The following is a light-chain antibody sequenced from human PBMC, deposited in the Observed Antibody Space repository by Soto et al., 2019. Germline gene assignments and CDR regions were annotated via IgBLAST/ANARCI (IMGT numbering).Light chain of an antibody. CDR3: KSYAGSNTYV. J-gene: IGLJ1*01. V-gene: IGLV2-8*01. CDR1: KSDIGVYDF. CDR2: EVV. Sequence: QSVLTQPPSASGSSGQSVTISCTGTKSDIGVYDFVSWYQHHPGKAPRLIIYEVVQRPSGVPDRFSGSKSGNTASLTVSGLQAADEADYFCKSYAGSNTYVFGSGTKLTVL.